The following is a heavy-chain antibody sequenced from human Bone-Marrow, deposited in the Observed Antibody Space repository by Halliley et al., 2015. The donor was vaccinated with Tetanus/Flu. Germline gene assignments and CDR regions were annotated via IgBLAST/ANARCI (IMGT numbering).Heavy chain of an antibody. CDR1: GGSISNFY. Sequence: TLSLTCTVSGGSISNFYWCWIRQPPGRGLEWIGSIYYSGRTNYNPSLKSRVTVSVDTSKNQFSLKLTSVTAADTAVNYCASGEAVTILASVYDYAMDVWGQGTTVTVPS. CDR2: IYYSGRT. D-gene: IGHD3-3*01. J-gene: IGHJ6*02. CDR3: ASGEAVTILASVYDYAMDV. V-gene: IGHV4-59*01.